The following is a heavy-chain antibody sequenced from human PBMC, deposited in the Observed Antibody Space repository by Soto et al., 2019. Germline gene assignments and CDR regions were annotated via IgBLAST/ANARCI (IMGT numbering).Heavy chain of an antibody. V-gene: IGHV3-23*01. D-gene: IGHD4-4*01. J-gene: IGHJ4*02. CDR1: GFTFTNYG. CDR3: AKDRDDYRNYVFDY. CDR2: SSGSGSGGST. Sequence: EVQLLESGGGSVQPGGSLRLSCAASGFTFTNYGMTWVRQAPGKGLEWVSISSGSGSGGSTNYADSVKGRFTISRDNSKNTLYLQMNSLRVEDTAVYYCAKDRDDYRNYVFDYWGQGALVTVSS.